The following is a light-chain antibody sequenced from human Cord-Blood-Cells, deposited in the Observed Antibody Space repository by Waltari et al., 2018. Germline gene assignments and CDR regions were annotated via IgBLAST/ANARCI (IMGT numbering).Light chain of an antibody. Sequence: QSALTQPASVSGSPGQSITISCTGTSSDVGSYTIVSWYQQHPGKAPKLMIYEGSKRPSGVSNRFSGSKSGNTASLTISGLQAEDEADYYCCSHAGSSTWVFGGGTKLTVL. CDR2: EGS. V-gene: IGLV2-23*01. CDR1: SSDVGSYTI. CDR3: CSHAGSSTWV. J-gene: IGLJ3*02.